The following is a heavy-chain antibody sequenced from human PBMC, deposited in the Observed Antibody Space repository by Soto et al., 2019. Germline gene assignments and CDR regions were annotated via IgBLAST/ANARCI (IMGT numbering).Heavy chain of an antibody. J-gene: IGHJ5*02. D-gene: IGHD2-8*02. CDR1: GGSFTGYF. CDR3: APTPRLLVP. Sequence: QAQLQQSGAGLLKPSETLSLTCTVSGGSFTGYFYSWIRQPPGKGLEWIGEINDGGITKYNPSLKSRVTMSADTAKKQFSLRLTSLTVADTAVYYCAPTPRLLVPWGQGSPVFLSS. V-gene: IGHV4-34*02. CDR2: INDGGIT.